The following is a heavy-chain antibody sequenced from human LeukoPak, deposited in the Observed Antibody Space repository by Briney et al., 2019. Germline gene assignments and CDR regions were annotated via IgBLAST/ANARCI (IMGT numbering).Heavy chain of an antibody. CDR3: ARDDSSGWLAFDY. D-gene: IGHD6-19*01. Sequence: SVKVSCKASGGTFSSYAISWVRQAPGQGLEWMGRIIPILGIANYAQKFQGRVTITADKSTSTAYMELSSLRSEDTAVYYCARDDSSGWLAFDYWGQGILVTVSS. CDR1: GGTFSSYA. CDR2: IIPILGIA. V-gene: IGHV1-69*04. J-gene: IGHJ4*02.